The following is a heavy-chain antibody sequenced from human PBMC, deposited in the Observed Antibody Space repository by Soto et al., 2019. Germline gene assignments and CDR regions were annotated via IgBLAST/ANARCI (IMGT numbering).Heavy chain of an antibody. CDR3: ARHSQIWPFGY. CDR1: GGSISSSSYY. V-gene: IGHV4-39*01. Sequence: SETLSLTCTVSGGSISSSSYYWGWIRQPPGKGLEWIGSIYYSGSTYYNPSLKSRVTISVDTSKNQFSLKLSSVTAADTAVYYCARHSQIWPFGYWGQGTLVTVSS. CDR2: IYYSGST. D-gene: IGHD3-10*01. J-gene: IGHJ4*02.